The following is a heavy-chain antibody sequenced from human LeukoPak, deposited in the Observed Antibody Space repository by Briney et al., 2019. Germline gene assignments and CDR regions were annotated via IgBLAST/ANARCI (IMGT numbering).Heavy chain of an antibody. CDR2: ISGSGGST. V-gene: IGHV3-23*01. Sequence: PGGTLRLSCAASGLTFSSYGMSWVRQAPGKGLEWVSAISGSGGSTYYADSVKGRFTISRDNSKNTLYLQMNSLRAEDTAVYYCAKDQIELQYGSGSYYVKPFDYWGQGTLVTVSS. CDR3: AKDQIELQYGSGSYYVKPFDY. J-gene: IGHJ4*02. CDR1: GLTFSSYG. D-gene: IGHD3-10*01.